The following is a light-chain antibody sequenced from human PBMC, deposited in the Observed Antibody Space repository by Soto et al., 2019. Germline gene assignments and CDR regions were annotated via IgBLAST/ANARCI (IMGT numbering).Light chain of an antibody. CDR3: CSYAGSSNV. V-gene: IGLV2-11*01. J-gene: IGLJ1*01. CDR1: SSDVGDYDY. CDR2: DVS. Sequence: QSVLTQPRSVSGSPGQSVTISCTGTSSDVGDYDYVSWYQQHPGKAPKLMIYDVSKRPSGVPDRFSGSKSGNTASLTISGLQAEDEADYYCCSYAGSSNVFGTGTKVTVL.